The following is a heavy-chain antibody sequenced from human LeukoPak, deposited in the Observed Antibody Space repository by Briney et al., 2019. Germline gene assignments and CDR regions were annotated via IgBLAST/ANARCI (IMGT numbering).Heavy chain of an antibody. CDR2: ISSSCDTI. V-gene: IGHV3-48*03. D-gene: IGHD3-10*01. CDR1: GFTFSSYE. J-gene: IGHJ5*02. Sequence: GGSLRLSCAASGFTFSSYEMNWVRQAPGKGLEWVSYISSSCDTIYYADSVKGRFTISRDNAKNSLYLQMNSLRAEDTAVYYCARGYGDWFDPWGQGTLVTVSS. CDR3: ARGYGDWFDP.